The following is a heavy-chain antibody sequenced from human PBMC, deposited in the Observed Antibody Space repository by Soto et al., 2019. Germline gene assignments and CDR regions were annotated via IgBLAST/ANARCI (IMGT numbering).Heavy chain of an antibody. V-gene: IGHV1-18*01. Sequence: QVQLVQSGPEVKKPGASVKVSCKTSGYTFTSYGISWVRQAPGQGLEWMGWITTDKGKTTYAQKFQGRGAMTTDTSTSTAYMELRSLRSDDTAVHYCATRSPAFDYWGQGPLVAVSS. CDR2: ITTDKGKT. CDR1: GYTFTSYG. CDR3: ATRSPAFDY. J-gene: IGHJ4*02.